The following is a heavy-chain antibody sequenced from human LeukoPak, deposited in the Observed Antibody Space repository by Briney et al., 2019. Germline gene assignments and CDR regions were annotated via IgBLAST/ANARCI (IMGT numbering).Heavy chain of an antibody. CDR2: MNPNSGNT. D-gene: IGHD3-10*01. CDR3: ATSMVRGVTASPFDAFDI. Sequence: ASVKVSCKASGYTFTSYDINWVRQATGQGLEWMGWMNPNSGNTGYAQKFQGRVTSTRNTSISTAYMELSSMRSEDTAVYYCATSMVRGVTASPFDAFDIWGQGTMVTVSS. CDR1: GYTFTSYD. V-gene: IGHV1-8*01. J-gene: IGHJ3*02.